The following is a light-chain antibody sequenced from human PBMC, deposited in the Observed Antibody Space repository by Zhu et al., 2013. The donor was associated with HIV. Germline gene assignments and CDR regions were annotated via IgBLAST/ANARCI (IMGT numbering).Light chain of an antibody. Sequence: EVVMTQSPGTLSVSPGDRVTLSCRASQSVNSDFLAWYQQKTGQPPRLLIYAASSRAAGIPARFSGSGSGTDFTLTISGLEPEDFAVYYCQQYGTSPLTFGG. V-gene: IGKV3-20*01. CDR2: AAS. CDR1: QSVNSDF. CDR3: QQYGTSPLT. J-gene: IGKJ4*01.